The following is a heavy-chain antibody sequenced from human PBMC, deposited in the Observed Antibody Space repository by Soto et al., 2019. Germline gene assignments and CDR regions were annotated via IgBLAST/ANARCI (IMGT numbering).Heavy chain of an antibody. CDR2: IIPIFGTA. D-gene: IGHD3-10*01. CDR3: ARGITMVRGVPGNYYYYMDV. Sequence: ASVKVSCKASGGTFSSYAISWVRQAPGQGLEWMGGIIPIFGTANYAQKFQGRVTITADESTSTAYMELSSLRSEDTAVYYCARGITMVRGVPGNYYYYMDVWGKGTTVTVSS. J-gene: IGHJ6*03. V-gene: IGHV1-69*13. CDR1: GGTFSSYA.